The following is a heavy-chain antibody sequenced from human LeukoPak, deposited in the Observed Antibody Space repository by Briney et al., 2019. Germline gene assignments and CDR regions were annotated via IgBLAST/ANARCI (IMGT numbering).Heavy chain of an antibody. CDR1: GFTFSSYA. CDR3: ARDQGGPIYFDY. D-gene: IGHD2-15*01. CDR2: IYYSGST. Sequence: SGGSLRLSCAASGFTFSSYAMSWVRQAPGKGLEWIGSIYYSGSTYYNSSLQSRVTISVHMSNNQFALKLSSVTAADTAVYYCARDQGGPIYFDYWGQGTLVTVSS. J-gene: IGHJ4*02. V-gene: IGHV4-39*06.